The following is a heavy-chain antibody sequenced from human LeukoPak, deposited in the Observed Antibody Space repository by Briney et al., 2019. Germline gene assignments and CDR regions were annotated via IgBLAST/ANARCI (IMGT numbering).Heavy chain of an antibody. J-gene: IGHJ4*02. Sequence: GGSLRLSCAASGLTVSTDYMSWVRQAPGKGLEWVSVIFPSHSTYYADSVKGRFTISRDNSRNAVYLQMNSLRPEDTAVYYCATKAGSGGGYFDYWGQGTLVTVSS. CDR2: IFPSHST. CDR1: GLTVSTDY. V-gene: IGHV3-53*05. D-gene: IGHD3-10*01. CDR3: ATKAGSGGGYFDY.